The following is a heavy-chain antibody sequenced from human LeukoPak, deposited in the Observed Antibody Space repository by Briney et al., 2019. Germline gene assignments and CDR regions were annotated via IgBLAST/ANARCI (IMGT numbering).Heavy chain of an antibody. J-gene: IGHJ5*02. CDR2: TNEDGSIT. V-gene: IGHV3-74*01. Sequence: GGSLRLSCAASGFTFSTYWMHWVRQVPGTGLVWVSRTNEDGSITDYADSVKGRFTISRDNSKDTLYLQMNSLRAEDTAVYYSGRDLGGRGGAWGQGILVTVSP. D-gene: IGHD3-16*01. CDR1: GFTFSTYW. CDR3: GRDLGGRGGA.